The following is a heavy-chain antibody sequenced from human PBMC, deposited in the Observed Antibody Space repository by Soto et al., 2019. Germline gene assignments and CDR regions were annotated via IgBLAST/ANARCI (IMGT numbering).Heavy chain of an antibody. Sequence: SETLSLTCTVSCFSISSCGYYWCWIRKHPGKGLEWIGYIYYSVSTYYNPSLKSRVTISVDTSKNQFSLKLSSVTAADTAVYYCARDRRGYSYEVGGMDVWGQGTTVTVSS. J-gene: IGHJ6*02. CDR3: ARDRRGYSYEVGGMDV. CDR1: CFSISSCGYY. CDR2: IYYSVST. V-gene: IGHV4-31*03. D-gene: IGHD5-18*01.